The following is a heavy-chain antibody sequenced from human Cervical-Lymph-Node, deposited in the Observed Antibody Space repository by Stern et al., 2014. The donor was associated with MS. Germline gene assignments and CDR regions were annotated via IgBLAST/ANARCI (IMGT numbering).Heavy chain of an antibody. Sequence: QVQLQESGPRLVRPSQNLSLTCTVSGDSISSGGYYWSWLRQRPGKGLEWIGYIYHSGTTYYNPSLKSRVSISVDTSKNQFSLKLRSVTAADTAVYYCARDVGREDWFDPWGQGTLVTVSS. CDR3: ARDVGREDWFDP. CDR2: IYHSGTT. J-gene: IGHJ5*02. V-gene: IGHV4-31*03. D-gene: IGHD1-26*01. CDR1: GDSISSGGYY.